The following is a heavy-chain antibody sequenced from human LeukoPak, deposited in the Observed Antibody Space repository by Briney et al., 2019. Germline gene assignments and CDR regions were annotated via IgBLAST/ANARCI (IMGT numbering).Heavy chain of an antibody. V-gene: IGHV3-7*01. CDR1: GFSLSNYG. CDR2: INQDGSLK. CDR3: ARDLRTGYTYGYPLDY. D-gene: IGHD5-18*01. Sequence: GGSLRLSCAAPGFSLSNYGMNWVRQAPGKGLEWVANINQDGSLKYYVDSVKGRFTISRDNAKNSLYLQMNSLRAEDTAFYYCARDLRTGYTYGYPLDYWGQGTLVTVSS. J-gene: IGHJ4*02.